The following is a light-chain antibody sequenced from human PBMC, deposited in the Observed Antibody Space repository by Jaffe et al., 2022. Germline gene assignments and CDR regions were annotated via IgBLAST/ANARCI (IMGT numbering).Light chain of an antibody. J-gene: IGLJ1*01. V-gene: IGLV3-1*01. CDR2: HDD. CDR3: QAWDSSTSYV. CDR1: NLGNKY. Sequence: SFELTQSPSVSVSPGQTATITCSGNNLGNKYACWYQQKPGQSPVLVIHHDDQRPSGIPERFSGSNSGNTATLTISGAQAVDEADYYCQAWDSSTSYVFGTGTKLTVL.